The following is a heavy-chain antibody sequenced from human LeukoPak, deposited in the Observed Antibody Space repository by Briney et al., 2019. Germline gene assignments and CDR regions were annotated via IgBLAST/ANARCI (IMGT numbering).Heavy chain of an antibody. J-gene: IGHJ4*02. CDR1: AFTISSYA. CDR3: AKSPDTWNYGFLEY. CDR2: ISYDGSNK. Sequence: LTGRSLRPSCAAAAFTISSYAMDWVRQAPGKGMEWVAVISYDGSNKYYAGSVKGRFTISSDNSKITMYLQMNSLRAEDTAVYYCAKSPDTWNYGFLEYWGQGPLVTVSS. D-gene: IGHD1-7*01. V-gene: IGHV3-30*04.